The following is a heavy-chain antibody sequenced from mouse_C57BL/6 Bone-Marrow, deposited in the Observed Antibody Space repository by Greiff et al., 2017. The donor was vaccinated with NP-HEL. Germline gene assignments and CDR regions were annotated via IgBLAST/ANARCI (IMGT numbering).Heavy chain of an antibody. CDR2: IHPNSGST. J-gene: IGHJ4*01. D-gene: IGHD2-4*01. CDR1: GYTFTSYW. CDR3: ARPRLRRAMDY. Sequence: QVQLQQPGAELVKPGASVKLSCKASGYTFTSYWMHWVKQRPGQGLEWIGMIHPNSGSTNYNEKFKSKATLTVDKSSSTAYMQLSSLTSEDSAVYYWARPRLRRAMDYWGQGTSVTVSS. V-gene: IGHV1-64*01.